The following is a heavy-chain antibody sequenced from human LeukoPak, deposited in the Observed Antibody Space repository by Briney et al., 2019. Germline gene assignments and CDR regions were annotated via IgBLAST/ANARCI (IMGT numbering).Heavy chain of an antibody. V-gene: IGHV3-7*01. CDR1: GFTFRNYR. CDR2: IKQDGIEK. Sequence: HPGGSLRLSCEVSGFTFRNYRMSWARQSPGKGLEVVTNIKQDGIEKYYVDSVKGRFTISRDNARNSLSLQMNSLRAEDTAVYYCARVTPDSEVLDYWGQGTLVTVSS. J-gene: IGHJ4*02. CDR3: ARVTPDSEVLDY. D-gene: IGHD2-15*01.